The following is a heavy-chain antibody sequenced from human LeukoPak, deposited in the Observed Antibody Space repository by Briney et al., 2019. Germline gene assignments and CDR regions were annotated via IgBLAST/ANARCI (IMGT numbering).Heavy chain of an antibody. CDR1: GFTFSSYA. J-gene: IGHJ4*01. V-gene: IGHV3-30*04. Sequence: PGGSLRRSCAASGFTFSSYAMHWVREAPGKGLEWVAVISYDGSNKYYADSVKGRFTISRDNSKNTLFLQMNSLTAEDTATYYCVKRPSEPCCDGGCYFDSWGQGTLVTVPS. CDR3: VKRPSEPCCDGGCYFDS. CDR2: ISYDGSNK. D-gene: IGHD2-21*01.